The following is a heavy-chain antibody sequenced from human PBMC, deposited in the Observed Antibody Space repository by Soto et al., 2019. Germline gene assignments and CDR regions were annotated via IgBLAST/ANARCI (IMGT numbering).Heavy chain of an antibody. V-gene: IGHV4-31*03. D-gene: IGHD6-25*01. Sequence: SETLSLTCTVSGGSISSGDYYWSWIRQHPGKCLEWIGYIYYSGSTYYNPSLKSRVTISVETSKNHFSLKLSSVTAADTAVYYCARAGTYLHDSSDYHNFDSWGQGTLVTVSS. CDR3: ARAGTYLHDSSDYHNFDS. J-gene: IGHJ4*02. CDR2: IYYSGST. CDR1: GGSISSGDYY.